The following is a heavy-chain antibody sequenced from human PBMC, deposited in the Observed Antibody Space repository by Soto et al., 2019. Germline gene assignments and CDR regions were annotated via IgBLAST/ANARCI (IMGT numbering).Heavy chain of an antibody. V-gene: IGHV4-4*07. J-gene: IGHJ5*02. Sequence: SETLSLTCTVSGASISGYYWSWIRKSAGKGLEWIGRIYATGTTDYNPSLKSRVMMSVDTSKKQFSLKLRSVTAADTAVYYCVRDGTKTLRDWLDPWGQGISVTVSS. CDR1: GASISGYY. D-gene: IGHD1-1*01. CDR3: VRDGTKTLRDWLDP. CDR2: IYATGTT.